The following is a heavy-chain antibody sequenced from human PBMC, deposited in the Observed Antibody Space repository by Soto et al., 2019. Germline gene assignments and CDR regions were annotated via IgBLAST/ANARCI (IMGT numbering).Heavy chain of an antibody. Sequence: QVQLVQSGAEVKKPGSSVKVSCKASGYSFTNYFMHWVQQAPGQGLEWMGIINPSDGSTRYAEKFQGRVTMNRDTSTNTVFMELSSLRAEDRAVYYCARGYGSGSYHDYWCQGSLVTVSS. CDR3: ARGYGSGSYHDY. CDR1: GYSFTNYF. V-gene: IGHV1-46*03. CDR2: INPSDGST. D-gene: IGHD3-10*01. J-gene: IGHJ4*02.